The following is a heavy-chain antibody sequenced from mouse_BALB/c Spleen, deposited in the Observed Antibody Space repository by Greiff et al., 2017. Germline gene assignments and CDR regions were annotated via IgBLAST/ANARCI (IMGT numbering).Heavy chain of an antibody. CDR1: GYTFTDYW. V-gene: IGHV1-69*01. CDR3: AREGGPYFDY. CDR2: IDTSDSYT. J-gene: IGHJ2*01. D-gene: IGHD1-1*02. Sequence: VQLQQSGAELVMPGASVKMSCKASGYTFTDYWMHWVKQRPGQGLEWIGAIDTSDSYTSYNQKFKGKATLTVDESSSTAYMQLSSLTSEDSAVYYCAREGGPYFDYWGQGTTLTVSS.